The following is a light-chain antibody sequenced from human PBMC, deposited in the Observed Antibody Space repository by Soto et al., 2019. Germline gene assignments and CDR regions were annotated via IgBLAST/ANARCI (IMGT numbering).Light chain of an antibody. V-gene: IGKV3-20*01. Sequence: EIVLTQSPGTLSLSPGEGATLSCRASQSVSSNYLAWYQQKPGQAPRLLIYGASSRATGIPARFSGSGSGPAFTLTISRLEPEDFAVYYCQQHGRSYPNTFGQGTRLEIK. CDR1: QSVSSNY. CDR2: GAS. J-gene: IGKJ2*01. CDR3: QQHGRSYPNT.